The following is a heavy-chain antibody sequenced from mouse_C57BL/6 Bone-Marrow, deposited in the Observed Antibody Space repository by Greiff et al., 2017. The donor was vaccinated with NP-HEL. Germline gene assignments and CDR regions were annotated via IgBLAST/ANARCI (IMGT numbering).Heavy chain of an antibody. CDR3: ARQYYGSSYGYWYFDV. Sequence: EVHLVESGGGLVKPGGSLKLSCAASGFTFSSYAMSWVRQTPEKRLEWVATISDGGSYTYYPDNVKGRFTISRDNAKNNLYLQMSHLKSEDTAMYYCARQYYGSSYGYWYFDVWGTGTTVTVSS. J-gene: IGHJ1*03. CDR1: GFTFSSYA. V-gene: IGHV5-4*01. D-gene: IGHD1-1*01. CDR2: ISDGGSYT.